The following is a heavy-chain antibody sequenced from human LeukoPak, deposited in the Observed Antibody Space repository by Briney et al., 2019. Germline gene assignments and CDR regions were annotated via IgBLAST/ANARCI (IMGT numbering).Heavy chain of an antibody. CDR3: AREYSNSPRGGYYFDY. CDR1: GGTFSSYA. Sequence: GASVKVSCKASGGTFSSYAISWVRQAPGQGLEWMGGIIPIFGTANYAQKFQGRVTITTDESTSTAYMELSSLTSEDTAVYYCAREYSNSPRGGYYFDYWGQGTLVTVSS. CDR2: IIPIFGTA. J-gene: IGHJ4*02. D-gene: IGHD6-6*01. V-gene: IGHV1-69*05.